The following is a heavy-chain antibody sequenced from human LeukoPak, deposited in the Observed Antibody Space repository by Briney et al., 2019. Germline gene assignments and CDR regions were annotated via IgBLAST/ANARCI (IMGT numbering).Heavy chain of an antibody. J-gene: IGHJ4*02. D-gene: IGHD3-16*02. Sequence: PPGGSLRLSCAASGFTFSSYAMSWVRQAPGKGLEWVSAISGSGGSTYNADSVKGRFTISSDNSKNTLYLQMNSLRAEDTAVYYCAKIPMITFGGVIYYFDYWGQGTLVTVSS. CDR1: GFTFSSYA. CDR3: AKIPMITFGGVIYYFDY. CDR2: ISGSGGST. V-gene: IGHV3-23*01.